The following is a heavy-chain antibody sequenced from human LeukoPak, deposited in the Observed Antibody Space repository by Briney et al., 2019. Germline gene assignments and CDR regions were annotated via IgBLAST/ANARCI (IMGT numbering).Heavy chain of an antibody. CDR3: ARDGGYEDYYYYYMDV. CDR2: IIPIFGTA. J-gene: IGHJ6*03. V-gene: IGHV1-69*06. Sequence: GASVKVSCKASGGTFSSYAISWVRQAPGQGLEWMGGIIPIFGTAIYAQKFQGRVTITADKSTSTAYMELSSLRSEDTAVYYCARDGGYEDYYYYYMDVWGKGTTVTVSS. D-gene: IGHD5-12*01. CDR1: GGTFSSYA.